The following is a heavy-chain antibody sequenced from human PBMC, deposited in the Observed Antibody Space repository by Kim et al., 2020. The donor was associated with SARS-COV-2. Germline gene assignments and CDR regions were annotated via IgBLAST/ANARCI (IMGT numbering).Heavy chain of an antibody. D-gene: IGHD6-19*01. CDR3: TTDGWGGRWYFDY. CDR1: GFSVSNAW. V-gene: IGHV3-15*01. CDR2: IKSKSDTGTT. Sequence: GGSLRLSCAASGFSVSNAWMSWVRQAPGKGLEWVGRIKSKSDTGTTDYAAPVKGRFTISRDDSKNMLYLQMNSLKIEDTAVYYCTTDGWGGRWYFDYWGQGTLVTVSP. J-gene: IGHJ4*02.